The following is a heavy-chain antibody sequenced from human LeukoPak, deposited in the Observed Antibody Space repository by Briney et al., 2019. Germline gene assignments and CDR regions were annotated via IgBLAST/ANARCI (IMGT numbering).Heavy chain of an antibody. CDR3: ARDLRSGAPDYFDS. V-gene: IGHV3-30*04. CDR2: TSSDGTIK. J-gene: IGHJ4*02. Sequence: GGPLRLSCVASGFRFFSYDFHWVRQAPGKGLEWVAVTSSDGTIKIYTDSVKGRFTISRDNSKNTLYLEMNSLRVDDTAVYFCARDLRSGAPDYFDSWGQGTLVTVSS. CDR1: GFRFFSYD. D-gene: IGHD1-14*01.